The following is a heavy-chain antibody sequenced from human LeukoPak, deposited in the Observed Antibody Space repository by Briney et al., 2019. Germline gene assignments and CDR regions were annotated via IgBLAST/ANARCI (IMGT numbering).Heavy chain of an antibody. V-gene: IGHV1-18*04. Sequence: GASVKVSCKASGYTFTSYGISWVRQPPGQGLEWMGWISAYNGNTNYAQKLQGRVTMTTDTSTSTAYMELSSLRSEDTAVYYCARGQGGYSYGYVGYYYGMDVWGKGTTVTVSS. CDR1: GYTFTSYG. CDR2: ISAYNGNT. D-gene: IGHD5-18*01. J-gene: IGHJ6*04. CDR3: ARGQGGYSYGYVGYYYGMDV.